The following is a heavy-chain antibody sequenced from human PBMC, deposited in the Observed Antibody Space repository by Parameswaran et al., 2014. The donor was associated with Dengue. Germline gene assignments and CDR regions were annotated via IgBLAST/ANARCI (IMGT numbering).Heavy chain of an antibody. CDR2: ISAYNGNT. J-gene: IGHJ4*02. D-gene: IGHD5-12*01. CDR3: ARDLFEATITLFDY. V-gene: IGHV1-18*01. Sequence: WVRQAPGQGLEWMGWISAYNGNTNYAQKLQGRVTMTTDTSTSTAYMELRSLRSDDTAVYYCARDLFEATITLFDYWGQGTLVTVSS.